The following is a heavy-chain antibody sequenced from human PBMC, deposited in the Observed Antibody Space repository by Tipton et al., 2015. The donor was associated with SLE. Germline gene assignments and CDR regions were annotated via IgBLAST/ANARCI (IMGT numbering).Heavy chain of an antibody. Sequence: SLRLSCSVSGLTFSSRAMTWVRQAPGKGLEWVSAISIGSTKTYYADSVKGRFTISRDNSKDTLYLQMSSLRAEDTAVYYCAKSLRYSHGNDAFDIWGQGTMVFVSS. CDR3: AKSLRYSHGNDAFDI. CDR1: GLTFSSRA. V-gene: IGHV3-23*01. J-gene: IGHJ3*02. CDR2: ISIGSTKT. D-gene: IGHD5-18*01.